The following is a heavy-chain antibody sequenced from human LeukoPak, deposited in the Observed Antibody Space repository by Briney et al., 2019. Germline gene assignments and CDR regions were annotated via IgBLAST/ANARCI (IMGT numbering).Heavy chain of an antibody. CDR3: ARSSRWFGDAFDI. D-gene: IGHD6-13*01. CDR2: IYTSGST. J-gene: IGHJ3*02. V-gene: IGHV4-4*07. CDR1: GDSINSFY. Sequence: SKTLSLTCTVSGDSINSFYWSWIRQPAGKGLEWIGRIYTSGSTNYNPSLRSRVTISVDTSKFSLKLSSVTAADTAVYYCARSSRWFGDAFDIWGQGTMVTVSS.